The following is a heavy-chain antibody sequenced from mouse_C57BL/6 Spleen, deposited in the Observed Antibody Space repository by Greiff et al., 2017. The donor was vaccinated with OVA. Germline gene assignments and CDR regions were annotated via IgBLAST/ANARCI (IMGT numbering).Heavy chain of an antibody. CDR2: IHPNSGST. D-gene: IGHD1-1*01. CDR3: ARKDVTTVVATDFDY. Sequence: QVQLQQPGAELVKPGASVKLSCKASGYTFTSYWMHWVKQRPGQGLEWIGMIHPNSGSTNYNEKFKSKATLTVDKSASTAYMQLSSLTSEDSAVYYCARKDVTTVVATDFDYWGQGTTLTVSS. CDR1: GYTFTSYW. V-gene: IGHV1-64*01. J-gene: IGHJ2*01.